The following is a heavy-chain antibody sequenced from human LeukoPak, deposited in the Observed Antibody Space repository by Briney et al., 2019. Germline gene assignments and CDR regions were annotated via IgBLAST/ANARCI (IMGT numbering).Heavy chain of an antibody. CDR2: IYYSGST. D-gene: IGHD5-18*01. Sequence: KSSETLSLTCTVSGGSISSYYWSWIRQPPGKGLEWIGYIYYSGSTNYNPSLKSRVTMSVDTSKNQFSLKLSSVTAADTAVYYCARSLQGYSYGPIDYWGQGTLVTVSS. J-gene: IGHJ4*02. CDR3: ARSLQGYSYGPIDY. V-gene: IGHV4-59*12. CDR1: GGSISSYY.